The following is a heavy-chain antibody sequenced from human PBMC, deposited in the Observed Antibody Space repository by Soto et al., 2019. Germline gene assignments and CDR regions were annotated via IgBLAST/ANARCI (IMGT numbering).Heavy chain of an antibody. D-gene: IGHD2-15*01. V-gene: IGHV3-23*01. CDR3: AKDIEVVVAETYYFDY. CDR1: GFTFSSYA. CDR2: ISGSGGST. J-gene: IGHJ4*02. Sequence: EVQLLESGGGLVQPGGSLRLSCAASGFTFSSYAMSWVRQAPGKGLEWVSAISGSGGSTYYADSVKGRFTISRDNSKNTLYLQMNSLRAEDTAVYYCAKDIEVVVAETYYFDYWGQGTLVTVSS.